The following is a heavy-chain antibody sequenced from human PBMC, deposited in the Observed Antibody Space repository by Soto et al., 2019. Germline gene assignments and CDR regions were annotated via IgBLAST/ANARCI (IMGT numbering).Heavy chain of an antibody. J-gene: IGHJ6*02. CDR1: GYSFTSYW. CDR2: IYPGDSDT. CDR3: ARGIVAGYYYYYGMDV. D-gene: IGHD6-19*01. Sequence: GESLKISCKGSGYSFTSYWIGWVRQMPGKGLEWMGIIYPGDSDTRYSPSFQGQVTISADKSISTAYLQWSSLKASDTAMYYCARGIVAGYYYYYGMDVRGQGTKVTVPS. V-gene: IGHV5-51*01.